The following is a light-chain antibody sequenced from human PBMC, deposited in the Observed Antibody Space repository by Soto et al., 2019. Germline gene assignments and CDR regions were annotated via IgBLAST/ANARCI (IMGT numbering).Light chain of an antibody. V-gene: IGKV1-5*03. Sequence: DIQMTQSPSTLSASVGDRVTITCRASQSISSWLAWYQQKPGKAPKLLIYKASSLESGFPSRFSGSGSGTEFTLTISSLQPDDFATYYCQQYNSLHTFGQGTKLEIK. CDR3: QQYNSLHT. CDR2: KAS. J-gene: IGKJ2*01. CDR1: QSISSW.